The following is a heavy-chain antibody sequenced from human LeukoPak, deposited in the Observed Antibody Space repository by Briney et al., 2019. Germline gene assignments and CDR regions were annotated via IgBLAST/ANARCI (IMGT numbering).Heavy chain of an antibody. CDR1: GGSISSSTYY. D-gene: IGHD6-13*01. CDR2: IYYSGRT. Sequence: SETLSLTCTVSGGSISSSTYYWGWIRQPPGKGLEWIGSIYYSGRTYYNPSLRSRLTISVDTSKHQFSLKLSSVTAADTAVYYCARHPGITAAGTSFDIWGQGTMVTVSS. V-gene: IGHV4-39*01. CDR3: ARHPGITAAGTSFDI. J-gene: IGHJ3*02.